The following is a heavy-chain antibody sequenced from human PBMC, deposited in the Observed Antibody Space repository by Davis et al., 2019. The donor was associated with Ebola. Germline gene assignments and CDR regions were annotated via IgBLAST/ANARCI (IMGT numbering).Heavy chain of an antibody. Sequence: GGSLTLSCAASGFTFSRYSMNWVRQAPGKGLEWISHISSSRSTIYYADSVKGRFTISRDNAKNSLYLQMNSLRAEDTAVYYCARKGGEVLRFLEWLSDFDYWGQGTLVTVSS. V-gene: IGHV3-48*04. CDR1: GFTFSRYS. CDR2: ISSSRSTI. CDR3: ARKGGEVLRFLEWLSDFDY. D-gene: IGHD3-3*01. J-gene: IGHJ4*02.